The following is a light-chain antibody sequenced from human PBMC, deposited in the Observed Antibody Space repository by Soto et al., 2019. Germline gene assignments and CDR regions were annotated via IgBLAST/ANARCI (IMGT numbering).Light chain of an antibody. CDR1: SGHSRYA. CDR3: QTWDTGSVI. Sequence: QPVLTQSPPASASLGASVKITCTLSSGHSRYAIAWHQQQPEKGPRFLMKLNSDGSHSKGDGIPARFSGSSSGADRYLTISSLQSEDEADYYCQTWDTGSVIFGGGTKLTVL. V-gene: IGLV4-69*01. J-gene: IGLJ2*01. CDR2: LNSDGSH.